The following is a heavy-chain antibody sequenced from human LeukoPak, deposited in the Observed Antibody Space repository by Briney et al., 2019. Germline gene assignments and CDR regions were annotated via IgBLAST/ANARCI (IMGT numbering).Heavy chain of an antibody. V-gene: IGHV4-34*01. D-gene: IGHD5-24*01. J-gene: IGHJ4*02. CDR2: IDHSGST. Sequence: SETLSLTCAVYGGSLSGYYWSWIRQPPGKGLEWIGEIDHSGSTNYNPSLKSRVTISVDMSKNQFSLKLSSVTAADTAVYYCARISRDGYSYWGQGTLVTVSS. CDR1: GGSLSGYY. CDR3: ARISRDGYSY.